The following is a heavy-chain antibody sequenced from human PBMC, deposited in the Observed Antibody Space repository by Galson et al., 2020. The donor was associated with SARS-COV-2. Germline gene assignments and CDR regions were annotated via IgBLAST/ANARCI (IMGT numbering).Heavy chain of an antibody. V-gene: IGHV3-13*01. CDR2: IGTAGDT. CDR1: GFTFSSYD. Sequence: GESLKISCAASGFTFSSYDMHWVRQATGKGLEWVSAIGTAGDTYYPGSVKGRFTISRENAKNSLYLQMNSLRAGDTAVYYCARGETYPYSSSWYPNNYYSGRDVWAKGPRSPSP. D-gene: IGHD6-13*01. CDR3: ARGETYPYSSSWYPNNYYSGRDV. J-gene: IGHJ6*02.